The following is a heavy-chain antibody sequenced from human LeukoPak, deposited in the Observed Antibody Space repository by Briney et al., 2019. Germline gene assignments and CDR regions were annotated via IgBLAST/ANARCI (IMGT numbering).Heavy chain of an antibody. D-gene: IGHD5-12*01. CDR2: INHSGST. CDR3: ARGWGYPPKFDY. Sequence: MPSETLSLTCAVYGGSFSGYYWSWIRQPPGKGLEWIGEINHSGSTNYNPSLKSRVTISVDTSKNQFSLKLSSVTAADTAVYYCARGWGYPPKFDYWGQGTLVTVSS. J-gene: IGHJ4*02. CDR1: GGSFSGYY. V-gene: IGHV4-34*01.